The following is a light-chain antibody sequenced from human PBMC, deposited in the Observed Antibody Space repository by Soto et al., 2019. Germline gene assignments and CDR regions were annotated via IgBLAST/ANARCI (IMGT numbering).Light chain of an antibody. CDR3: QQYGSSPLT. V-gene: IGKV3-20*01. Sequence: EIVLTQSPGTLSLSPGERAALSCGASQSVSSNYLVWYQQKPGQSPRLVIYGASSRATGIPDRFSGSGSGTDFTLTISGLAPVDFAVYYCQQYGSSPLTFGGGTKVEIK. CDR2: GAS. J-gene: IGKJ4*01. CDR1: QSVSSNY.